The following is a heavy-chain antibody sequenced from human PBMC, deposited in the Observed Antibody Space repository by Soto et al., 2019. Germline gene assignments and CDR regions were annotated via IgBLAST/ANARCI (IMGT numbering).Heavy chain of an antibody. CDR1: GYTFTSYG. D-gene: IGHD2-2*01. J-gene: IGHJ4*02. CDR2: ISAYNGNT. V-gene: IGHV1-18*01. Sequence: ASVKVSCKASGYTFTSYGISWVRQAPGQGLEWMGWISAYNGNTNYAQKLQGRVTMTTDTSTSTAYMELRSLRSDDTAVYYCARAVVVPAAIGSYYFDYWGKGTLVTVSS. CDR3: ARAVVVPAAIGSYYFDY.